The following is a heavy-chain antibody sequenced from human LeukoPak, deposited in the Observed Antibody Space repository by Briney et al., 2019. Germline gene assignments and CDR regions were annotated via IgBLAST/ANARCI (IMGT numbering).Heavy chain of an antibody. D-gene: IGHD2-2*01. CDR1: GYTFRSYG. V-gene: IGHV1-18*01. J-gene: IGHJ6*03. Sequence: GASVKVSCKASGYTFRSYGISWVRQAPGQGLEGMGWISAYNGNTNSAQKIQGRVTMTTDTSTSTAYMELRSLRSDDTAVYYCARGPIIDIVIIPAADDYYYMDVWGKGTTVTVSS. CDR3: ARGPIIDIVIIPAADDYYYMDV. CDR2: ISAYNGNT.